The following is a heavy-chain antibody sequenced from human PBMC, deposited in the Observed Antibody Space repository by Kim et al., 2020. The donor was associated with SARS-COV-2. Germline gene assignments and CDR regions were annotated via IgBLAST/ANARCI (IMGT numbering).Heavy chain of an antibody. Sequence: SETLSLTCTVSGGSISSSFNYWGWIRQPPGKGLEWIGCVYHSGSTYDSPSLKSRVTVSVDTSKNEFSLKVTSVTAADTAVYFCARLPHDSSGYVDCWGQGIPVTVS. J-gene: IGHJ4*02. CDR2: VYHSGST. CDR1: GGSISSSFNY. D-gene: IGHD3-22*01. V-gene: IGHV4-39*01. CDR3: ARLPHDSSGYVDC.